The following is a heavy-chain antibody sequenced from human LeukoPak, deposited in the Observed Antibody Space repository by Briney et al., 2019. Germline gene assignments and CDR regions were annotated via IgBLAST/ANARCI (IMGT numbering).Heavy chain of an antibody. J-gene: IGHJ4*02. V-gene: IGHV4-39*01. CDR2: FYYSGST. CDR1: GGSITSSNYY. Sequence: SETLTLTCTVSGGSITSSNYYWGWIRQPPGKGLEWIGSFYYSGSTNYNPSLKSRVTISVDTSKNQFSLKLSSVTAADTAVYYCVYYYGSGSVEYWGQGTLVTVSS. D-gene: IGHD3-10*01. CDR3: VYYYGSGSVEY.